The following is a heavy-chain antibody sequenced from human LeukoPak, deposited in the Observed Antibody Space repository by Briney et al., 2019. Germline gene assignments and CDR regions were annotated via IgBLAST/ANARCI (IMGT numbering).Heavy chain of an antibody. CDR3: ARSSGITMVRGAPGY. CDR2: ISSSSSYI. V-gene: IGHV3-21*01. CDR1: GFTFSSYS. D-gene: IGHD3-10*01. J-gene: IGHJ4*02. Sequence: GGSLRLSCAASGFTFSSYSMNWVRQAPGKGLEWVSSISSSSSYIYYADSVKGRFTISRDNAKNSLYLQMNSLRAEDTAVYYCARSSGITMVRGAPGYWGQGTLVTVSS.